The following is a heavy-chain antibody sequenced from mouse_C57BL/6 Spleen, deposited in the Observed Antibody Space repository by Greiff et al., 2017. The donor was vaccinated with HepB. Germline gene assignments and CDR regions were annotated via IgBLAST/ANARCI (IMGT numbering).Heavy chain of an antibody. J-gene: IGHJ3*01. D-gene: IGHD2-3*01. CDR2: IYPGSGNT. Sequence: VQLQQSGAELVRPGASVKLSCKASGYTFTDYYINWVKQRPGQGLEWIARIYPGSGNTYYNEKFKGKAPLTAEKSSSTAYMQLSSLTSEDSAVYFCARGYDGYYFYWGQRTLVTVSA. CDR3: ARGYDGYYFY. V-gene: IGHV1-76*01. CDR1: GYTFTDYY.